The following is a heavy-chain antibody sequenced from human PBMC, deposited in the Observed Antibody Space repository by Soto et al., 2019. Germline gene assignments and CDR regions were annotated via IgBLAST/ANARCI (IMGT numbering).Heavy chain of an antibody. CDR3: TKGFNNNWDFFDL. Sequence: QMQLVQSGAEVRRPGSSVKVSCKASGGTFSSSSTSWVRQAPGKGLELMGGIIPYFGSSNYAPSFQGRVTFTADTSTSAAYMELSRLRSEDTAFYYCTKGFNNNWDFFDLWGQGTLVTVSS. CDR1: GGTFSSSS. CDR2: IIPYFGSS. J-gene: IGHJ5*02. V-gene: IGHV1-69*06. D-gene: IGHD1-1*01.